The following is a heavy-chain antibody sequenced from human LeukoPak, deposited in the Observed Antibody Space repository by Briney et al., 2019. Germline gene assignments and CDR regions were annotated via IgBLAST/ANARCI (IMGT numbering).Heavy chain of an antibody. CDR1: VASISSSSYY. CDR2: IYHSANT. Sequence: PSETLSLTCTVSVASISSSSYYWGWLRQPPGKGLEWLGSIYHSANTYYNPSLTSRVTISVDTSKNQFSLRLSSVTAADTAVYYCARLGSGYYTKYMDVWGKGTTITVSS. V-gene: IGHV4-39*01. CDR3: ARLGSGYYTKYMDV. J-gene: IGHJ6*04. D-gene: IGHD3-3*01.